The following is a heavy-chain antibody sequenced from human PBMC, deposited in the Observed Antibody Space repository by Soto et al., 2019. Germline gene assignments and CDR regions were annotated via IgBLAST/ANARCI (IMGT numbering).Heavy chain of an antibody. CDR3: GRERDCTSSSRSYCDY. CDR1: GSIFSDYY. J-gene: IGHJ4*02. Sequence: APVEVSGKVSGSIFSDYYMHWVRQAPGQGLEGMGWINCQSGGTGYAEKFQGQVTMSRDTSIGTAFMELRSLTPEDSAMDYRGRERDCTSSSRSYCDYWGRRTLVTVSS. D-gene: IGHD2-8*01. CDR2: INCQSGGT. V-gene: IGHV1-2*02.